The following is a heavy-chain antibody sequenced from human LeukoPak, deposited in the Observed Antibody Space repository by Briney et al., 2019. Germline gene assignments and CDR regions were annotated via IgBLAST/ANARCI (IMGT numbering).Heavy chain of an antibody. CDR2: INHSGST. D-gene: IGHD3-3*01. J-gene: IGHJ4*02. CDR3: ARGPRITIFGVVIQPFDY. Sequence: SETLSLTCAVYGGSFSGYYWSWIRQPPGKGLEWIGEINHSGSTNYNPSLKSRVTISVDTSKNQFSLKLSSVTAADTAVYYCARGPRITIFGVVIQPFDYWGQGTLVTVSS. CDR1: GGSFSGYY. V-gene: IGHV4-34*01.